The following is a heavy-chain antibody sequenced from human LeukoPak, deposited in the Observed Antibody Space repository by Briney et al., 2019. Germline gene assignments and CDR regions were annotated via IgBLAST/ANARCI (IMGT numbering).Heavy chain of an antibody. CDR1: GFSLSTSGMC. CDR2: IDWDDDK. CDR3: ARVIAVAGTFAFDI. D-gene: IGHD6-19*01. J-gene: IGHJ3*02. V-gene: IGHV2-70*01. Sequence: SGPALVKPTQTLTLTCTFSGFSLSTSGMCVSWIRQPPGKALEWLALIDWDDDKYYSTSLKTRLTISKDTSKNQVVLTMTNMDPVDTATCYCARVIAVAGTFAFDIWGQGTMVTVSS.